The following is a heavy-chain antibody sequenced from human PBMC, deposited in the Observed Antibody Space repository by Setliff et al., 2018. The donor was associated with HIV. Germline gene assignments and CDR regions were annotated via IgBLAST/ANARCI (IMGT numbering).Heavy chain of an antibody. D-gene: IGHD2-2*01. CDR3: ARGAIVPAAMVSRYNYYGMDV. V-gene: IGHV1-18*01. CDR2: INPYNGNT. Sequence: ASVKVSCKASGYTFISYGIAWVRQAPGQGLEWMGWINPYNGNTNYAQKLQGRVTMTRDTFTSTAYMELRSLRSDDTAVYYCARGAIVPAAMVSRYNYYGMDVWGQGTTVTVSS. CDR1: GYTFISYG. J-gene: IGHJ6*02.